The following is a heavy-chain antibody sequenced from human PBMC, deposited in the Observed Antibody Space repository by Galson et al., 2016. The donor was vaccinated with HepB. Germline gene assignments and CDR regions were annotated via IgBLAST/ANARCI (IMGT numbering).Heavy chain of an antibody. CDR1: GYTFTAYG. J-gene: IGHJ5*02. D-gene: IGHD3-22*01. Sequence: SVKVSCKASGYTFTAYGIHWVRQAPGQGLERMGWINPSSGATDYAHKFQDWVTMTTDTSITTVYMELRNLKFDDTALYYCAREMYYYDKTRFDPWGQGALVTVSS. CDR2: INPSSGAT. V-gene: IGHV1-2*04. CDR3: AREMYYYDKTRFDP.